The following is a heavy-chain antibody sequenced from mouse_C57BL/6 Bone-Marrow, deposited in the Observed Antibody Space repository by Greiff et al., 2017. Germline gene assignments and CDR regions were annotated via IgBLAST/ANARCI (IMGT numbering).Heavy chain of an antibody. V-gene: IGHV1-81*01. CDR1: GYTFTTYG. J-gene: IGHJ3*01. Sequence: VQLQQSGAELARPGASVKLSCKASGYTFTTYGIGWVKQRPGKGLEWIGKINPRSGNTYYNEKFKGKATLTGEKSSSTAYVELRRLTSEYSAVYCCARMGYTWFAYWGQGTLVTVSA. CDR3: ARMGYTWFAY. D-gene: IGHD3-1*01. CDR2: INPRSGNT.